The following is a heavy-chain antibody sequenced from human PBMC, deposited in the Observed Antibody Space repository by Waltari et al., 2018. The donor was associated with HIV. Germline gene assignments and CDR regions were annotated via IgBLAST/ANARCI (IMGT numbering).Heavy chain of an antibody. Sequence: EVQLVESGGGLVKPGGSLRLSCAASGFTFSSYSMNWVRQAPGKGLEWVSSISSSSSYIYYADSVKGRFTISRDNAKNSLYLQMNSLRAEDTAVYYCARDLVGSGWIHYFDYWGQGTLVTVSS. CDR2: ISSSSSYI. V-gene: IGHV3-21*01. D-gene: IGHD6-19*01. CDR1: GFTFSSYS. CDR3: ARDLVGSGWIHYFDY. J-gene: IGHJ4*02.